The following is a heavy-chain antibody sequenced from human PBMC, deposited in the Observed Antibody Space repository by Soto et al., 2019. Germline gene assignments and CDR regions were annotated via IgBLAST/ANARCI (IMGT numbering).Heavy chain of an antibody. Sequence: PSETLSLTCTVSGGSITSSSYYWGWIRQPPGKGLEWIGSIYYTGSTYYNPSLKSRVTISVDTSKNQFSLKLRSVTAADTAVYCCMLGSGWKDFDYWGQGTLVTVS. D-gene: IGHD3-22*01. CDR3: MLGSGWKDFDY. CDR2: IYYTGST. V-gene: IGHV4-39*01. CDR1: GGSITSSSYY. J-gene: IGHJ4*02.